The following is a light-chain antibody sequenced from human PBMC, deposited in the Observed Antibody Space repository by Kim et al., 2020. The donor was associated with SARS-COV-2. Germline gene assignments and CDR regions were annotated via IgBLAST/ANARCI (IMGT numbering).Light chain of an antibody. CDR1: QSVLYSANNKNY. CDR2: WAS. J-gene: IGKJ1*01. V-gene: IGKV4-1*01. CDR3: QQCYSFPST. Sequence: ATIKCKSSQSVLYSANNKNYLAWYQHKPGQSPKLLIYWASTRKSGVPDRFSGSGSGTDFTLTISSLQAEDVAVYYCQQCYSFPSTFGQGTKVDIK.